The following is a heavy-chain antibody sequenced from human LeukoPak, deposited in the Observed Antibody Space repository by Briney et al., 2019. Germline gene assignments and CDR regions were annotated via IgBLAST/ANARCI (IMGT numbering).Heavy chain of an antibody. V-gene: IGHV1-2*02. CDR1: GYTFTGYY. CDR2: INPKSGGT. CDR3: ARGRMDVPAALPDF. Sequence: ASLKVSCKASGYTFTGYYLHWVRQAPGQGLEWMGWINPKSGGTKYAQKLQGRVTMTRDTSISTAYMELSRLRSDDTAVYYCARGRMDVPAALPDFWGQGTLVTVSS. D-gene: IGHD2-2*01. J-gene: IGHJ4*02.